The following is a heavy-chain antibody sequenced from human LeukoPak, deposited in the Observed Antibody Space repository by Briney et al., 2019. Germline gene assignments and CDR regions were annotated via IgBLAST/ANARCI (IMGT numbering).Heavy chain of an antibody. J-gene: IGHJ4*02. CDR2: ISYDGSKK. CDR3: AKEGRIAAAGTTEGGTDY. CDR1: EFTFSNYG. V-gene: IGHV3-30*18. Sequence: GGSLRLSCAASEFTFSNYGMHWVRQAPGKGLEWVAVISYDGSKKYYADSVKGRFTISRDNSKNTLYLQMNSLRAEDTAVYYCAKEGRIAAAGTTEGGTDYWGQGTLVTVSS. D-gene: IGHD6-13*01.